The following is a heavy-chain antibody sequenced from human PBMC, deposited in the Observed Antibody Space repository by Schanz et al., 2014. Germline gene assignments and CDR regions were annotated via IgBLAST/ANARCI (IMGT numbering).Heavy chain of an antibody. V-gene: IGHV3-7*05. CDR3: AKLSSSGRLAGYFDY. D-gene: IGHD6-19*01. CDR2: IKQHGNEK. J-gene: IGHJ4*02. CDR1: GFTFSSYW. Sequence: VQLLQFGGGVVQPGGSLRLSCAASGFTFSSYWMSWVRQAPGKGLEWVANIKQHGNEKYYVDSVKGRFSISRDYSKNTLYLQMSSLRAEDTAIYYCAKLSSSGRLAGYFDYWGQGALVTVSS.